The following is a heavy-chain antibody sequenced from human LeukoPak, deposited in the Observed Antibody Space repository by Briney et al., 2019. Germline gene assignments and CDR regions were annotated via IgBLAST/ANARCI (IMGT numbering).Heavy chain of an antibody. Sequence: GGSLKLSCAASGFTFSSYSMNWVRQAPGKGLEWVSSISSSSSYIYYADSVKGRFTISRDNAKNSLYLQMNSLRAEDTAVYYCARETRSYYYGSGTYDMDVWGQGTTVTVSS. CDR1: GFTFSSYS. J-gene: IGHJ6*02. CDR3: ARETRSYYYGSGTYDMDV. D-gene: IGHD3-10*01. CDR2: ISSSSSYI. V-gene: IGHV3-21*01.